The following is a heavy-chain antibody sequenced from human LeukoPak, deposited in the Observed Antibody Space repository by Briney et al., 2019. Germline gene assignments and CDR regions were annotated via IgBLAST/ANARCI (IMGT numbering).Heavy chain of an antibody. CDR1: GGTFSSYA. CDR3: ARDRGLRFLEWLRQYYFDY. V-gene: IGHV1-46*01. Sequence: ASVKVSCKASGGTFSSYAISWVRQAPGQGLDWMGIINPSGGSTSYAQKFQDRVTMTRDMSTSTVYMELSSLTSEDTAVYYCARDRGLRFLEWLRQYYFDYWGQGTLVTVSS. J-gene: IGHJ4*02. D-gene: IGHD3-3*01. CDR2: INPSGGST.